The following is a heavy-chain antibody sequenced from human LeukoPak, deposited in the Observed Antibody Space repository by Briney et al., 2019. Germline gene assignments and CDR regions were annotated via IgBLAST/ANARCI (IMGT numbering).Heavy chain of an antibody. CDR2: IYSSGST. J-gene: IGHJ3*02. Sequence: SETLSLTCIVPGGSLTSYYWSWIRQPPRKGLEWIGYIYSSGSTNSNPSLKSRVTISVDTSKRQFSLKMTSVTAADTAVYYCARQGSGGRAFDIWGQGTMVTVSS. CDR1: GGSLTSYY. CDR3: ARQGSGGRAFDI. D-gene: IGHD1-26*01. V-gene: IGHV4-59*08.